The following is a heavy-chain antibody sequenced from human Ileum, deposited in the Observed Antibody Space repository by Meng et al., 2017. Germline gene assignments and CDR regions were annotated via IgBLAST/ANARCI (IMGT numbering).Heavy chain of an antibody. CDR2: IHYSGST. V-gene: IGHV4-39*07. CDR3: ARDIATAWFYS. Sequence: GSLRPSCTVPGDPISSSTYYWGWIRQPPGQGLEWIGTIHYSGSTFYNPSLKSRVTISLDTSKNQFSLKLTSVTAADTAMYYCARDIATAWFYSWGQGTLVTVSS. CDR1: GDPISSSTYY. D-gene: IGHD6-13*01. J-gene: IGHJ5*01.